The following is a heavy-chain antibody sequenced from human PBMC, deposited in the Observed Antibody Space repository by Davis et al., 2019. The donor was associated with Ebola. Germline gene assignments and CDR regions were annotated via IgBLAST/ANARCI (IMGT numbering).Heavy chain of an antibody. CDR2: IYSGGST. Sequence: GESLKISCAASGFTVSSNYMSWVRQAPGKGLEWVSVIYSGGSTYYADSVKGRFTISRDNSKNTLYLQMNSLRAEDTAVYYCAKELSSGIAAAGTQNYYYYG. V-gene: IGHV3-53*05. CDR3: AKELSSGIAAAGTQNYYYYG. J-gene: IGHJ6*01. D-gene: IGHD6-13*01. CDR1: GFTVSSNY.